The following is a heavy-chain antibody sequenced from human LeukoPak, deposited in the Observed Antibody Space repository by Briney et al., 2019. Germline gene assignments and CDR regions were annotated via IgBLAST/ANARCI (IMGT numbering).Heavy chain of an antibody. D-gene: IGHD2-2*02. CDR2: IYCSGST. CDR3: ARDLRDCSSTSCYMDHDAFDI. J-gene: IGHJ3*02. Sequence: SETLSLTCTVSGGSISSYYWSWIRQPPGKGLEWIGYIYCSGSTNYNPSLKSRVTISVDTSKNQFSLKLSSVTAADTAVYYCARDLRDCSSTSCYMDHDAFDIWGQGTMVTVSS. CDR1: GGSISSYY. V-gene: IGHV4-59*01.